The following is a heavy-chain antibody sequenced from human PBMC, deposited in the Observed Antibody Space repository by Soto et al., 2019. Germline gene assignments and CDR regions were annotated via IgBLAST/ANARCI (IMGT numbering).Heavy chain of an antibody. V-gene: IGHV2-70*01. D-gene: IGHD3-3*01. Sequence: SGPTLVNPTQTLTLTCTFSGFSLSTSGMCVSWIRQPPGKALEWLALIDWDDDKYYSTSLKTRLTISKDTSKNQVVLTMTNMDPVDTATYYCARIRSGTKPISPDYDFWVWDAVGGMYVWGQGTTVTVSS. CDR3: ARIRSGTKPISPDYDFWVWDAVGGMYV. CDR2: IDWDDDK. J-gene: IGHJ6*02. CDR1: GFSLSTSGMC.